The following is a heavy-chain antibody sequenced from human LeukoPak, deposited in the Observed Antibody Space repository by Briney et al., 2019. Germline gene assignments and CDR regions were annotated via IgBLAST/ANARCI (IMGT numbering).Heavy chain of an antibody. J-gene: IGHJ6*02. V-gene: IGHV5-51*01. Sequence: GESLKISCKGSGYSFTSYWIGWVRQMPGKGLEWMGIIYPGDSDTRYSPSFQGQVTISAVKSISTAYLQWSSLKASDTAMYYCARHPILEWLQNRSPVLMDVWGQGTTVTVSS. D-gene: IGHD3-3*01. CDR1: GYSFTSYW. CDR3: ARHPILEWLQNRSPVLMDV. CDR2: IYPGDSDT.